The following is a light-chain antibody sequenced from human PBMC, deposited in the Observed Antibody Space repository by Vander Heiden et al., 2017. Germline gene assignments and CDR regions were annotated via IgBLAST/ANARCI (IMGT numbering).Light chain of an antibody. CDR3: CSYAGRYTVL. J-gene: IGLJ2*01. CDR2: DVS. Sequence: QSALTPPRSVSGSPGQSVTISCTGTSSDVGGYNYVDWHQQHPGKAPKLMIYDVSKRPSGVPDRFSGSKSGNTASLTISGLHTDDEADYYCCSYAGRYTVLFGGGTKLTVL. V-gene: IGLV2-11*01. CDR1: SSDVGGYNY.